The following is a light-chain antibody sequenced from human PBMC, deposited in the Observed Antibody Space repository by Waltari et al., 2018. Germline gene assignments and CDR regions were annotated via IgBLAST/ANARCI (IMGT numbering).Light chain of an antibody. V-gene: IGKV1-5*03. CDR3: QQHYTYPLT. CDR1: QSISSY. J-gene: IGKJ4*01. Sequence: DNQMTQSPSTLSASVGAGVTISCRASQSISSYLAWYQQKPGKAPKLLIYKASTLESGVPSRFSGSGSGTEFTLAISSLQPDDFATYFCQQHYTYPLTFGGGTKVEIK. CDR2: KAS.